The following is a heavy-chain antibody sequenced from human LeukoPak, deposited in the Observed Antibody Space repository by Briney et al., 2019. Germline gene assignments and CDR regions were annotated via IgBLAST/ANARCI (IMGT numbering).Heavy chain of an antibody. Sequence: ASVKVSCKASGYTFTGQYMHWVRQAPGQGLEWMGWINPNSGGTNNAQKFQGRVTMTRDTSISTAYMELTSLRSDDTAVYYCARGGYYDSTNFGNDAFDIWGQWTMVTVSS. CDR3: ARGGYYDSTNFGNDAFDI. CDR2: INPNSGGT. CDR1: GYTFTGQY. V-gene: IGHV1-2*02. D-gene: IGHD3-22*01. J-gene: IGHJ3*02.